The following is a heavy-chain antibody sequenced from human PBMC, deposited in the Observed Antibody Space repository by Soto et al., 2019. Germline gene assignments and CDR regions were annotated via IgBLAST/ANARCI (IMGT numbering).Heavy chain of an antibody. Sequence: GGSLRLSCAASGFTFSDYYMSWIRQAPGKGLEGGSCISSSSSYTNYADSVKGRFTISRDNAKNSLYLQMNSLRAEDTAVYYCARAAVPAANYHPYHYGMDVWGRGTTVTVSS. D-gene: IGHD6-13*01. CDR2: ISSSSSYT. CDR3: ARAAVPAANYHPYHYGMDV. J-gene: IGHJ6*02. V-gene: IGHV3-11*06. CDR1: GFTFSDYY.